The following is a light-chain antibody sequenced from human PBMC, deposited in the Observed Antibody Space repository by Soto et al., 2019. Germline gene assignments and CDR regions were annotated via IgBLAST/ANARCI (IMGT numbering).Light chain of an antibody. Sequence: DIVLTQSPGTPSLSPGERATLSCRASQIISSTYLGWYQQKPGQAPRLLIYGASSRATGIPDRFSGSGSGTDFTLTISRLEPEDCAVYYCQHYGTSLYTFGQGTKLEIK. CDR3: QHYGTSLYT. V-gene: IGKV3-20*01. CDR2: GAS. J-gene: IGKJ2*01. CDR1: QIISSTY.